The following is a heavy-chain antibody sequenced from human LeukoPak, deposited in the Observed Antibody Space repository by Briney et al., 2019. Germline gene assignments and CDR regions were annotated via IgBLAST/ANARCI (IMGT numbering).Heavy chain of an antibody. D-gene: IGHD6-13*01. Sequence: PGGSLRLSCAASGFTFSNNWMTWVRQAPGKGLEWVSSVKKDASEKYYVDSVKGRFTISRDNAKNSLYLQMNSLRAEDTAVYYCAKVLSSSWYGVGFDYWGQGTLVTVFS. CDR1: GFTFSNNW. CDR2: VKKDASEK. CDR3: AKVLSSSWYGVGFDY. V-gene: IGHV3-7*01. J-gene: IGHJ4*02.